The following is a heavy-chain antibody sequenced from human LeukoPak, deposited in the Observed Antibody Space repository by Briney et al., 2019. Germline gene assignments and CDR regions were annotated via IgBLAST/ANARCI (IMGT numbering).Heavy chain of an antibody. CDR2: ISWNSGSI. Sequence: PGRSLRLSYATSGFTLDDYAMPGVRQAARNGLEGVSGISWNSGSIGYADSVKGRFTISRDNAKNSLYLQMNSLRAEDTALYYCAKEARDGSIDYWGQGTLVTVSS. V-gene: IGHV3-9*01. D-gene: IGHD5-24*01. CDR1: GFTLDDYA. J-gene: IGHJ4*02. CDR3: AKEARDGSIDY.